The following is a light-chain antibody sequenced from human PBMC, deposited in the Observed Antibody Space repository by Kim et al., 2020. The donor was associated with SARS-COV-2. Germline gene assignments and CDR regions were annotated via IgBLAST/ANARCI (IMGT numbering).Light chain of an antibody. CDR3: QQAGSFPLS. CDR2: AAS. J-gene: IGKJ4*01. V-gene: IGKV1-12*01. Sequence: DILLTQSPSFVSASVGDRVTITCRASQGISNWLGWYQHRPGTAPKLLIYAASALETGVPSRFSGSGSGTDFTLTITSLQPEDFATYYCQQAGSFPLSFGGGTKLEI. CDR1: QGISNW.